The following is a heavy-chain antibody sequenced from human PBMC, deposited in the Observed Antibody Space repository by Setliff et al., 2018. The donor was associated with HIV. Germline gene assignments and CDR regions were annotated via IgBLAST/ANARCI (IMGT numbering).Heavy chain of an antibody. D-gene: IGHD3-9*01. V-gene: IGHV4-39*07. CDR3: ARGRDGAVTDYWDFDY. CDR1: GGSISSSSYY. J-gene: IGHJ4*02. CDR2: IYYDGST. Sequence: PSETLSLTCTVSGGSISSSSYYWGWFRQPPGKGLEWIATIYYDGSTYYNPSLKSRVTMSVDTSRNQFSLKVRSVTAADTAVYYCARGRDGAVTDYWDFDYWGQGTLVTVSS.